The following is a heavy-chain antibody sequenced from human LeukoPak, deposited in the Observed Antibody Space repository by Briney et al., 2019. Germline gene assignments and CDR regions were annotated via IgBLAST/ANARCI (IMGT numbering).Heavy chain of an antibody. CDR3: ARRSMSNIVVVPAAIRRTGAFDI. J-gene: IGHJ3*02. Sequence: SETPSLTCAVYGGSFSGYYWSWIRQPPGKGLEWIGEINHSGSTNYNPSLKSRVTISVDTSKNQFSLKLSSVTAADTAVYYCARRSMSNIVVVPAAIRRTGAFDIWGQGTMVTVSS. CDR1: GGSFSGYY. CDR2: INHSGST. D-gene: IGHD2-2*02. V-gene: IGHV4-34*01.